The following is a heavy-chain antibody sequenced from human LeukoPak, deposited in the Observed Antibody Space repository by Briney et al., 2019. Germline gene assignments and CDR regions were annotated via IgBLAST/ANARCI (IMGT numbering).Heavy chain of an antibody. CDR3: TRLPIFTGYFFDY. D-gene: IGHD3-9*01. V-gene: IGHV4-39*01. Sequence: SETLSLTCTVSGGSISSSSYYWGWIRQPPGKRLEWIGSIYYTGSTYYNPSLKNRVIMSVDTSKSQVSLTLTSVTAADTAVYYCTRLPIFTGYFFDYWGQGTLVTVSS. J-gene: IGHJ4*02. CDR2: IYYTGST. CDR1: GGSISSSSYY.